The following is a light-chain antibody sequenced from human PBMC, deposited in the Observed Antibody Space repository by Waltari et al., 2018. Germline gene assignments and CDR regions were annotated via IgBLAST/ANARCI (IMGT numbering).Light chain of an antibody. CDR1: KSISRY. V-gene: IGKV3-20*01. Sequence: IMLTQSPGTLSLSPGERATLSCRASKSISRYLAWYQQNPGQAPRLLIYGASTRATGIPDMVSGSGSETDFSLTISGLEPDDSAVYYCQHHFRLPATFGQGTKVEIK. CDR2: GAS. CDR3: QHHFRLPAT. J-gene: IGKJ1*01.